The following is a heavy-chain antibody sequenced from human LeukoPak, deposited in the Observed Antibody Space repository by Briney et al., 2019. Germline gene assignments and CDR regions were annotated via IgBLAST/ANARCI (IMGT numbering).Heavy chain of an antibody. J-gene: IGHJ4*02. CDR3: AKDIFYYDSSGSPFDY. Sequence: GGSLRLSCAASGFTFSSYGMHWVRQTPGKGLEWVAFIRYDGGNKNYADSVKGRFTISRDNSKNTLDLQMNSLRAEDTAVYYCAKDIFYYDSSGSPFDYRGQGTLVTVSS. V-gene: IGHV3-30*02. CDR2: IRYDGGNK. D-gene: IGHD3-22*01. CDR1: GFTFSSYG.